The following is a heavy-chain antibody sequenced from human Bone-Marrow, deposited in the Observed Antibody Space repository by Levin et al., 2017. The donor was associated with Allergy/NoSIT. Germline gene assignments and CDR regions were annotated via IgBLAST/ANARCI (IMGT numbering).Heavy chain of an antibody. V-gene: IGHV4-61*01. Sequence: GSLRLSCTVSGGSVSGDTYYWSWIRQPPGTGLEWIGYISSSGSTSYTPSLMSRVTISVHTSKNQFSLKLTSVTPADTAVYYCARDDYSDFTGWVWGQGSLVTVSS. CDR1: GGSVSGDTYY. CDR3: ARDDYSDFTGWV. CDR2: ISSSGST. D-gene: IGHD3-9*01. J-gene: IGHJ4*02.